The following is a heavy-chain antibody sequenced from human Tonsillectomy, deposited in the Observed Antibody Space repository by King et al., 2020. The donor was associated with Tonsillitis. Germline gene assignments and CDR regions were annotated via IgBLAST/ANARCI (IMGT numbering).Heavy chain of an antibody. V-gene: IGHV5-51*01. Sequence: VQLVESGAEVKKPGESLKISCKGSGYSFTSYWIGWVRQMPGKGLEWMGIIYPGDSDTRYRPSFHGQVTISADKSISNAYLQWSSLTASDTDMYYCARKLTIVVGPASIFAFDIWGQGTMVTVSS. CDR2: IYPGDSDT. J-gene: IGHJ3*02. CDR1: GYSFTSYW. CDR3: ARKLTIVVGPASIFAFDI. D-gene: IGHD2-2*02.